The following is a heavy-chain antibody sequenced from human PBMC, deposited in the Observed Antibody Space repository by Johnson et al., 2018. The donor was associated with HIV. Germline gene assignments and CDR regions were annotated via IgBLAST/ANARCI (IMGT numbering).Heavy chain of an antibody. CDR3: TTDWGLWFGELLHDAFDI. D-gene: IGHD3-10*01. Sequence: VQLVESGGGVVRPGGSLRLSCAASGFTFDDYGMSWVRQAPGKGLEWVSGIHWNGGSTGYAESVKGRFTITRDNAKNSLYLQMNSLRGEDTAVYYCTTDWGLWFGELLHDAFDIWGQGTMVTVSS. J-gene: IGHJ3*02. V-gene: IGHV3-20*04. CDR2: IHWNGGST. CDR1: GFTFDDYG.